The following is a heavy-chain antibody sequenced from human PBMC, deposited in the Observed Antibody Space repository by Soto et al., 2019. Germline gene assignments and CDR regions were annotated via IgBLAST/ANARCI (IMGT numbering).Heavy chain of an antibody. D-gene: IGHD6-13*01. CDR2: ISGDNVNT. Sequence: QVHLVQSGGELKKPGASVKVSCKASGYNFTTYGISWVRQAPGQGLEWMGWISGDNVNTKSAQKIQGRITMTTDTSAGTAYMELRSLRSDDTAVYFCARVGQQQAQETYYYFYGMDIWGQGTRVTVSS. V-gene: IGHV1-18*01. CDR3: ARVGQQQAQETYYYFYGMDI. J-gene: IGHJ6*02. CDR1: GYNFTTYG.